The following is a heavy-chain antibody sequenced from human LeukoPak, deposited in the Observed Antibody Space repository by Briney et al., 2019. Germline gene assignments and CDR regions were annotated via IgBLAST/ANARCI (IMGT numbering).Heavy chain of an antibody. J-gene: IGHJ4*02. D-gene: IGHD6-6*01. CDR2: IYPGDSDT. V-gene: IGHV5-51*01. Sequence: GESLKISCKASGYSFTNYWIGWVRQMPGQGPEWMWIIYPGDSDTSYSPSFKGQVTISADKSISTAYLQWSSLKASDTAMYYCARLPIAARRVYYFDYWGQGTLVTVSS. CDR3: ARLPIAARRVYYFDY. CDR1: GYSFTNYW.